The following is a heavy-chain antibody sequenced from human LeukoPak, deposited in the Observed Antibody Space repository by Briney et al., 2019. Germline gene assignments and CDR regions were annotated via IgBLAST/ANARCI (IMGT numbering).Heavy chain of an antibody. V-gene: IGHV3-7*01. J-gene: IGHJ4*02. Sequence: GGSLRLSCAASGFTFSSYWMSWVRQAPGKGLEWVANIKQDGSEKYYVGSVKGRFTISRDNAKNSLYLQMNSLRAEDTAVYYCARDRHANYYDSSGPFDYWGQGTLVTVSS. CDR1: GFTFSSYW. D-gene: IGHD3-22*01. CDR3: ARDRHANYYDSSGPFDY. CDR2: IKQDGSEK.